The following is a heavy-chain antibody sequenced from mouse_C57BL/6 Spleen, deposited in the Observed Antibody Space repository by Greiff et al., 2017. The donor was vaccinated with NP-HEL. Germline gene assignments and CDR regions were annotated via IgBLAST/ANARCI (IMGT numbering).Heavy chain of an antibody. J-gene: IGHJ4*01. CDR1: GYTFTSYG. CDR2: IYPRSGNT. CDR3: ARYGYYEESYAMDY. V-gene: IGHV1-81*01. D-gene: IGHD2-3*01. Sequence: QVQLQQSGAELARPGASVKLSCKASGYTFTSYGISWVKQRTGQGLEWIGEIYPRSGNTYYNEKFKGKATLTADKSSSTAYMELRSLTSEDSAVYFCARYGYYEESYAMDYWGQGTSVTVSS.